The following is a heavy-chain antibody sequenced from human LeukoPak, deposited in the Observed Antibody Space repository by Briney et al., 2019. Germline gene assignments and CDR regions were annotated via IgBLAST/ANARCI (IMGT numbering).Heavy chain of an antibody. CDR2: IKEDGSEK. J-gene: IGHJ4*02. CDR1: GFTLNSHL. D-gene: IGHD3-22*01. Sequence: GGSLRLSCVASGFTLNSHLMGWVRQAPGKGPEWVANIKEDGSEKYYVDSVKGRFTISRDNAKNSLSLQMNSLRVEDTAVYYCVRSYYYDGSGYWGQGTLVTVSS. CDR3: VRSYYYDGSGY. V-gene: IGHV3-7*01.